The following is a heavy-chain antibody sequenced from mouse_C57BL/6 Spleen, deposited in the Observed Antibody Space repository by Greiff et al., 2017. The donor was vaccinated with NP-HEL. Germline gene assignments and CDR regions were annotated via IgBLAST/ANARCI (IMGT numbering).Heavy chain of an antibody. D-gene: IGHD2-1*01. V-gene: IGHV1-22*01. CDR1: GYTFTDYN. CDR3: ARGGNSPWFAY. J-gene: IGHJ3*01. CDR2: INPNNGGT. Sequence: EVKLMESGPELVKPGASVKMSCKASGYTFTDYNMHWVKQSHGKSLEWIGYINPNNGGTSYNQKFKGKATLTVNKSSSTAYMELRSLTSEDSAVYYCARGGNSPWFAYWGQGTLVTVSA.